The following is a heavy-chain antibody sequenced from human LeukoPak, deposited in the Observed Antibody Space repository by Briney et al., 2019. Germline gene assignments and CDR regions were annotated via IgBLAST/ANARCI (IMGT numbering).Heavy chain of an antibody. D-gene: IGHD5-24*01. V-gene: IGHV3-30-3*01. J-gene: IGHJ3*02. CDR3: ARDEGWQSVENAFDI. CDR2: ISYDGSNK. CDR1: GITFSSYA. Sequence: GGSLRLSCAASGITFSSYAMHWVRQAPGKGLEWVAVISYDGSNKYYADSVKGRFTISRDNSKNTLYLQMNSLRAEDTAVYYCARDEGWQSVENAFDIWGQGTMVTVSS.